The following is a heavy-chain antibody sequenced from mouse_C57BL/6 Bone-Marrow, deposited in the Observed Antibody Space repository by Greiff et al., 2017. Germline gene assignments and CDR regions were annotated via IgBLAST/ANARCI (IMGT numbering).Heavy chain of an antibody. CDR2: INPGSGGT. J-gene: IGHJ2*01. CDR1: GYAFTNYL. D-gene: IGHD3-1*01. CDR3: ARSGFDY. V-gene: IGHV1-54*01. Sequence: VQLQQSGAELVRPGTSVKVSCKASGYAFTNYLIEWVKQRPGQGLEWIGVINPGSGGTNYNEKFKGKATLTADKSSSTAYMELRSLTSEDSAVYFCARSGFDYWGQGTTLTVSS.